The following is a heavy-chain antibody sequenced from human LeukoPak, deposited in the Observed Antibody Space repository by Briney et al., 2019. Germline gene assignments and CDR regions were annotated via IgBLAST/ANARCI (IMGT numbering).Heavy chain of an antibody. CDR1: GFTFSSYD. D-gene: IGHD3-22*01. V-gene: IGHV3-30*02. CDR3: AKGIRSGDSSGYYPDAFDI. CDR2: IRYDGSNK. Sequence: GGSLRLSCAASGFTFSSYDIHWVRQAPGKGLEWVAFIRYDGSNKYYADSVRGRFTISRDNSKNTLYLQMNSLRAEDTAVYYCAKGIRSGDSSGYYPDAFDIWGQGTMVTVSS. J-gene: IGHJ3*02.